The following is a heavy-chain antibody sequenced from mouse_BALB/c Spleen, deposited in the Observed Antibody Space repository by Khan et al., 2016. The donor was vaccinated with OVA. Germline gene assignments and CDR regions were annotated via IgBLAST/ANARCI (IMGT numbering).Heavy chain of an antibody. Sequence: EVKLLESGGDLVKPEGSLKLSCAASGFTFSTYGMSWVRQTPDKRLEWVATISSGGSYTYYPDTVQGRFTISRDNAQNTLYLQMSSLKSEDTAMFYCARLAYYYDSEGFAYWGQGTLVTVSA. CDR1: GFTFSTYG. CDR2: ISSGGSYT. CDR3: ARLAYYYDSEGFAY. J-gene: IGHJ3*01. V-gene: IGHV5-6*01. D-gene: IGHD1-1*01.